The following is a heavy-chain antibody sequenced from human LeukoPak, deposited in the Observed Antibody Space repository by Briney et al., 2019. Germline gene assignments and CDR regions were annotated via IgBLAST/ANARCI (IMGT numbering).Heavy chain of an antibody. CDR2: ISDDGNHQ. CDR1: GFIFSSYV. D-gene: IGHD2-21*01. V-gene: IGHV3-30*03. Sequence: GGSLRLSCAASGFIFSSYVMHWVRQAPGKGLEWVAAISDDGNHQYYADSVRGRFTISRDNSKNTLYLQMNSLRAEDTAVYYCAREEGWGRWGLGVDYWGQGTLVTVSS. CDR3: AREEGWGRWGLGVDY. J-gene: IGHJ4*02.